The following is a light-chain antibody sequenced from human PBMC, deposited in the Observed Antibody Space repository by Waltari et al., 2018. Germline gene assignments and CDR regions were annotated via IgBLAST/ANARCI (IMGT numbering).Light chain of an antibody. CDR2: SAS. V-gene: IGKV1-27*01. CDR1: QAISVY. J-gene: IGKJ4*01. CDR3: QKYDRAPFT. Sequence: DIQMTQSPSFLSASVGDTVTITCRASQAISVYLAWYQQQAGKTPRLLMFSASTLQSGVPSRFSGSGSGTDFSLTISNLQPEDVATYFCQKYDRAPFTFGSGTKIDVK.